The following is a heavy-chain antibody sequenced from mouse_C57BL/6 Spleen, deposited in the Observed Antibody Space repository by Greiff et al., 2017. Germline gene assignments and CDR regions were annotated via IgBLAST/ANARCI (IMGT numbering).Heavy chain of an antibody. CDR2: IDPSDSYT. D-gene: IGHD2-5*01. CDR3: AAYSNYPPWFAY. J-gene: IGHJ3*01. CDR1: GYTFTSYW. V-gene: IGHV1-59*01. Sequence: QVHVKQPGAELVRPGTSVKLSCKASGYTFTSYWMHWVKQRPGQGLEWIGVIDPSDSYTNYNQKFKGKATLTVDTSSSTAYMQLSSLTSEDSAVYYCAAYSNYPPWFAYWGQGTLVTVSA.